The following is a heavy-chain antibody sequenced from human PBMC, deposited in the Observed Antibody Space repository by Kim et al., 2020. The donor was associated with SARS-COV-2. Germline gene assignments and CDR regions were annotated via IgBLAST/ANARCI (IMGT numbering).Heavy chain of an antibody. CDR3: ARDSRNSTLYL. D-gene: IGHD2-2*01. V-gene: IGHV4-59*01. J-gene: IGHJ4*02. CDR1: GGSISTYY. CDR2: SHYSGDF. Sequence: SETLSLTCTISGGSISTYYWSWLRQPPGKGLEWIGYSHYSGDFNYNPSLKSRVTISIDTSQNQLSLKVNSVTAADTAVYYCARDSRNSTLYLWGQGTLVTVSS.